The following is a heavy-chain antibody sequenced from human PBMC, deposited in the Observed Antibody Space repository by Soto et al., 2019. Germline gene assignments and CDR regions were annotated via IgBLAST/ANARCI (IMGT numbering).Heavy chain of an antibody. CDR1: GGSFSGYY. Sequence: PSETLSLTCAVYGGSFSGYYWSWIRQPPGKGLEWIGEINHSGSTNYNPSLKSRVTISVDTSKNQFSLKLSSVTAADTAVYYCARLGYCSSTSCYVRGGYYCYYMDVWGKGTTVTVSS. CDR2: INHSGST. V-gene: IGHV4-34*01. D-gene: IGHD2-2*01. J-gene: IGHJ6*03. CDR3: ARLGYCSSTSCYVRGGYYCYYMDV.